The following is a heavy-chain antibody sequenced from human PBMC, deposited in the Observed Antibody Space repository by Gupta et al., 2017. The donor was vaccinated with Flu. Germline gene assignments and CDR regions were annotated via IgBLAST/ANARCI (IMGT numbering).Heavy chain of an antibody. V-gene: IGHV1-2*02. CDR3: TRNGDFLDY. CDR1: GYTFTGYY. Sequence: QVQLVQSGAEVKKPGASVKVSCKASGYTFTGYYMHWVRQAPGQGLEWMAWINPNSGGTKYAQKFQGRVTMTRDTSISTAYMELSRLTSDDTAVYYCTRNGDFLDYWGQGTLVTVSS. CDR2: INPNSGGT. J-gene: IGHJ4*02. D-gene: IGHD4-17*01.